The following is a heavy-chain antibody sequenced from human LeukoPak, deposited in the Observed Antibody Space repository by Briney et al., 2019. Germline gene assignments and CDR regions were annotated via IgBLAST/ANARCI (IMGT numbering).Heavy chain of an antibody. J-gene: IGHJ4*02. CDR1: GYTLTELS. CDR2: FDPEDGET. V-gene: IGHV1-24*01. Sequence: ASVKVSCKVSGYTLTELSMHWVRQAPGKGLEWMGGFDPEDGETIYAQKFQGRVTMTEDTSTDTAYMELSSLRPEDTAVYYCATGGGYDSSGYLRLWGQGTLVTVSS. D-gene: IGHD3-22*01. CDR3: ATGGGYDSSGYLRL.